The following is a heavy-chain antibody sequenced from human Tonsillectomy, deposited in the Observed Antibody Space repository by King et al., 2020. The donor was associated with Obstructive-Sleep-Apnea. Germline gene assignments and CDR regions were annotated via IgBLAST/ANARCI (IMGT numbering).Heavy chain of an antibody. J-gene: IGHJ4*02. CDR1: GGSISSYY. CDR3: ARNVFDDDSSGYYIDY. Sequence: VQLQESGPGLVKPSETLSLTCTVSGGSISSYYWSWIRQPPGKGLEWIGYIYYSGSTNYNPSLKSRVTISVDTSKNQFSLKLSSVTAADTAVYYCARNVFDDDSSGYYIDYWGQGTLVTVSS. V-gene: IGHV4-59*08. D-gene: IGHD3-22*01. CDR2: IYYSGST.